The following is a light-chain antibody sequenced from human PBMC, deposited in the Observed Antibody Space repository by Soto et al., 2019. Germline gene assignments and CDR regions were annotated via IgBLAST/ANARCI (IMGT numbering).Light chain of an antibody. V-gene: IGKV1-5*03. CDR2: KAS. CDR1: QSISSW. J-gene: IGKJ1*01. CDR3: QHWVDYMWT. Sequence: DIHLTQSPSTLSASVGDRVTITCRASQSISSWLAWYQQKPGKAPKLLIYKASTLESGVPSRFSGSGSGTEFTLTISSLQPDDFAYYYCQHWVDYMWTFGQGTKVEIK.